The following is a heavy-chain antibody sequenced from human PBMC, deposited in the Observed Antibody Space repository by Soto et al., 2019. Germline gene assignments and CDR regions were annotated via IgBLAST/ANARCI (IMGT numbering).Heavy chain of an antibody. CDR1: GGSVSSGSYY. Sequence: SETLSLTCTVSGGSVSSGSYYWSWIRQPPGKGLEWIGCIYYSGSTNYNPSLKSRVTISVDTSKNQFSLKLSSVTAADTAVYYCARARWLRRNWFDPWRQGTLVTVSS. J-gene: IGHJ5*02. V-gene: IGHV4-61*01. D-gene: IGHD5-12*01. CDR2: IYYSGST. CDR3: ARARWLRRNWFDP.